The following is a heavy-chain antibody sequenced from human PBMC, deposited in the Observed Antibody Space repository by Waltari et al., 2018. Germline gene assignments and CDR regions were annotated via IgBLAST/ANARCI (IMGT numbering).Heavy chain of an antibody. Sequence: QVQLQESGPGLVKPSETLSLTCTVSGDSVSSSYHWSWIRQPPGKGLEWIGYIYYSGSTNYNPSLKSRVTISVDTSKNKFSLKLNSVTAADTAVYYCARASRGSGFYYGYFDLWGRGTLVIVSS. CDR1: GDSVSSSYH. D-gene: IGHD3-3*01. CDR2: IYYSGST. J-gene: IGHJ2*01. V-gene: IGHV4-61*01. CDR3: ARASRGSGFYYGYFDL.